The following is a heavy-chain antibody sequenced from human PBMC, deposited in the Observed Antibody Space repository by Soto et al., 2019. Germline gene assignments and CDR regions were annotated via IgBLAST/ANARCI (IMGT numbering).Heavy chain of an antibody. V-gene: IGHV1-24*01. D-gene: IGHD2-8*01. J-gene: IGHJ4*02. Sequence: QVPLGQSGAEVKKPGASVKVSCKVSGYTFSELSIHWVRQAPGKGLEWMGGFNPEDAGTIYTQKLQGRVTMTEDTSTDTAYMELSSLISEDTAMYYCTATPKYCTIGACAEFDYWGQGTLVTVSS. CDR1: GYTFSELS. CDR3: TATPKYCTIGACAEFDY. CDR2: FNPEDAGT.